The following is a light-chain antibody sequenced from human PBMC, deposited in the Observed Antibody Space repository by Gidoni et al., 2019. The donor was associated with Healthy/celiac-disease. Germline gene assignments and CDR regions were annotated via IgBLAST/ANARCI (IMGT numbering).Light chain of an antibody. CDR3: QQYKNWPPLT. Sequence: DIVMTQSPATLSVSPGERATLSCRASQSVSSNLAWYQQKPGQAPRLLIYGASTRATGIPARFSGSGSGTEFTLTISSLQSEDFAVYYCQQYKNWPPLTFXGXTKVXIK. CDR2: GAS. V-gene: IGKV3-15*01. CDR1: QSVSSN. J-gene: IGKJ4*02.